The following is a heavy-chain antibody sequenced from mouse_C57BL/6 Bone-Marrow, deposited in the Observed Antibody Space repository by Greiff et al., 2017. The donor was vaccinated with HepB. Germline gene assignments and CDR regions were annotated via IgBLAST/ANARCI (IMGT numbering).Heavy chain of an antibody. CDR3: ARDRGLRPHYFDY. Sequence: EVMLVESGGGLVKPGGSLKLSCAASGFTFSSYAMSWVRQTPEKRLEWVATISDGGSYTYYPDNVKGRFTISRDNAKNNLYLQMSHLKSEDTAMYYCARDRGLRPHYFDYWGQGTTLTVSS. J-gene: IGHJ2*01. CDR1: GFTFSSYA. D-gene: IGHD2-4*01. V-gene: IGHV5-4*01. CDR2: ISDGGSYT.